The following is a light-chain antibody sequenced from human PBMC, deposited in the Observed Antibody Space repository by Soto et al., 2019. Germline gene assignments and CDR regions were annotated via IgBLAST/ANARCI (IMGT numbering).Light chain of an antibody. V-gene: IGKV1-39*01. CDR3: QKSDSTPMYT. CDR1: QSFSSY. Sequence: DIQMTQSPSSLSASVGDRVTITCRASQSFSSYLNWYQQKPGKAPKLLIYAASSLQSGVPSRFSGSGSRTDFTLTISSLQPEDCATYYWQKSDSTPMYTFGQGTKLEIK. J-gene: IGKJ2*01. CDR2: AAS.